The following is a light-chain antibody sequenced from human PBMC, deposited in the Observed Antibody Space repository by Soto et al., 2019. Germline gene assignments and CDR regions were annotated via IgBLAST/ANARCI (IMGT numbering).Light chain of an antibody. CDR2: GVS. Sequence: QSALTQPASVSGSPGQSITISCSGTRSDIGSYNYVAWYQQFPGKTPKILIYGVSNRPSWVSSRFSGSKSGNTASLTISGLQAEDEADYYCISYTGSSTSYVFGSGTKVPVL. J-gene: IGLJ1*01. CDR3: ISYTGSSTSYV. V-gene: IGLV2-14*01. CDR1: RSDIGSYNY.